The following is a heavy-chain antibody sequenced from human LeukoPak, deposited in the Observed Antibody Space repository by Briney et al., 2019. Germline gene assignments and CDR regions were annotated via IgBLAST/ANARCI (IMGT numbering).Heavy chain of an antibody. J-gene: IGHJ4*01. CDR2: IYYTGGT. Sequence: SETLSLTCSVSGGSITSSSYYWGWIRQSPEKGLEWIGSIYYTGGTHYSPSLKSRVTISVDTSKNQFSLRLSSVTAADTAVYYWARHGGDRITVIPVYFLDYRGQGNPVT. D-gene: IGHD1-14*01. V-gene: IGHV4-39*01. CDR1: GGSITSSSYY. CDR3: ARHGGDRITVIPVYFLDY.